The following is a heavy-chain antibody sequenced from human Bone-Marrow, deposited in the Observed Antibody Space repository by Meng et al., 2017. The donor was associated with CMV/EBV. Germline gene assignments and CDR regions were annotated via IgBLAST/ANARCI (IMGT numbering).Heavy chain of an antibody. CDR1: GYTRNSDG. CDR2: ISAYSGNT. J-gene: IGHJ4*02. D-gene: IGHD2-2*01. V-gene: IGHV1-18*01. Sequence: QGQPVQTGAERKKPGASVKGSCKASGYTRNSDGISWVRQAPGKGLEWMGRISAYSGNTNYSQKLQGRVTMTTDTSTSTAYMELRSLRSDDTAVYYCARDREPYQLLIHFDYWGQGTLVTVSS. CDR3: ARDREPYQLLIHFDY.